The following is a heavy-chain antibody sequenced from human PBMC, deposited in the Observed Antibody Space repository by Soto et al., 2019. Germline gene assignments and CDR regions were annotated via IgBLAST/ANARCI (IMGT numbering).Heavy chain of an antibody. D-gene: IGHD6-6*01. CDR1: GGSISSGAYS. Sequence: PSETLSLTCTVSGGSISSGAYSWNWIRQHTGKGLEWIGYIYHSGSTYYTPSLQSRVTISVDTSKNQLSLKVISVTAADTAVYYWAREEAARIESWFDPWGQGTLVTVSS. CDR2: IYHSGST. J-gene: IGHJ5*02. CDR3: AREEAARIESWFDP. V-gene: IGHV4-31*03.